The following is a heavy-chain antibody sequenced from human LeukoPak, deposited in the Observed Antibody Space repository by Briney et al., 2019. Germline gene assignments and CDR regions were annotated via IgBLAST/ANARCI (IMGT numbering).Heavy chain of an antibody. CDR3: AKVLECSSTSCPPYYYYMDV. CDR2: ISGSGGST. D-gene: IGHD2-2*01. Sequence: GGSLRLSCAASGFTFSSYAMSWVRQAPGKGLEWVSAISGSGGSTYYADSVKGRFTISRDNSKNTLYLQMNSLRAEDTAVYYCAKVLECSSTSCPPYYYYMDVWGKGTTVTVSS. V-gene: IGHV3-23*01. J-gene: IGHJ6*03. CDR1: GFTFSSYA.